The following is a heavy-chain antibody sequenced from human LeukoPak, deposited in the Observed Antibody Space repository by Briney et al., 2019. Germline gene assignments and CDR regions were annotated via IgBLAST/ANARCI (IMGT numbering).Heavy chain of an antibody. CDR2: IAYDGGNK. J-gene: IGHJ4*02. Sequence: PGGSLRLSCVASGFIFSTYAMHWDRQAPGKGMESVAIIAYDGGNKWYADSVKGRFTISRDNSKNTVYLQINSLRAEDTALYYCARDRDGYNFPAYWGQGTLVTVSS. CDR3: ARDRDGYNFPAY. V-gene: IGHV3-30-3*01. CDR1: GFIFSTYA. D-gene: IGHD5-24*01.